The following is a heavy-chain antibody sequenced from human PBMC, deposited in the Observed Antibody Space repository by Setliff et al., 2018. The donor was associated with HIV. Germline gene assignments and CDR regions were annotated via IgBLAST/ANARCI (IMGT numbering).Heavy chain of an antibody. V-gene: IGHV4-34*01. Sequence: SETLSLTCAVYGESFSGYYRSWIRQPPGKGLEWIGEINHSGSTNYNPSLKSRVTISVDTSKNQFSLKLTSVTAADTAMYYCARDPKHSSSGDLEYWSQGTLVTVSS. CDR3: ARDPKHSSSGDLEY. CDR2: INHSGST. CDR1: GESFSGYY. J-gene: IGHJ4*02. D-gene: IGHD3-22*01.